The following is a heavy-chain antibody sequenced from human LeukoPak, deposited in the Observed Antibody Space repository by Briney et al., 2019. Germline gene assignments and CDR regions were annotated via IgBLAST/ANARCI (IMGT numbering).Heavy chain of an antibody. V-gene: IGHV3-30*04. Sequence: GGSLRLSCAASGFTFSSYAMHWVRQAPGKGLEWVAVISYDGSNKYYADSVKGRFTISRDNSKNTLYLQMNSLRAEDTAVYYCARGRWYDYGDHGSFGSWGQGTLVTVSS. CDR2: ISYDGSNK. J-gene: IGHJ5*02. D-gene: IGHD4-17*01. CDR3: ARGRWYDYGDHGSFGS. CDR1: GFTFSSYA.